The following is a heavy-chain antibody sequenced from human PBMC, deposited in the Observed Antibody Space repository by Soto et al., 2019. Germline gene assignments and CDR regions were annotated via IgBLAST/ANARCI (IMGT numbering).Heavy chain of an antibody. CDR3: AKVPASGAVDY. CDR1: GFTFSSYG. Sequence: GGSLRLSCAASGFTFSSYGMHLVRQAPGKGLEWVAVISYDGSNKYYADSVKGRFTISRDNSKNTLYLQMNSLRAEDTAVYYCAKVPASGAVDYWGQGTLVTVSS. D-gene: IGHD2-15*01. CDR2: ISYDGSNK. V-gene: IGHV3-30*18. J-gene: IGHJ4*02.